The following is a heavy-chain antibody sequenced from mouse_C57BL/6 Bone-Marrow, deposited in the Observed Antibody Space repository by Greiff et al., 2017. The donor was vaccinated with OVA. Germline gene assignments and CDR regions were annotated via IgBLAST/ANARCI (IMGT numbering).Heavy chain of an antibody. J-gene: IGHJ2*01. D-gene: IGHD2-4*01. CDR1: GYTFTSYG. V-gene: IGHV1-81*01. CDR3: ATLSRYDYVFDY. Sequence: VQGVESGAELARPGASVKLSCKASGYTFTSYGISWVKQRTGQGLEWIGEIYPRSGNTYYNEKFKGKATLTADKSSSTAYMELRSLTSEDSAVYFCATLSRYDYVFDYWGQGTTLTVSS. CDR2: IYPRSGNT.